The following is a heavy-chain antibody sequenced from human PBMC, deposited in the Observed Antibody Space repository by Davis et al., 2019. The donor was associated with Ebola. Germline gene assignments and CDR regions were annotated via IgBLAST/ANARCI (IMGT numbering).Heavy chain of an antibody. V-gene: IGHV4-39*07. CDR2: IYYSGST. CDR3: ARGEGITIFGVVGWFDP. D-gene: IGHD3-3*01. CDR1: GGSISSSSYY. Sequence: MPSETLSLTCTVSGGSISSSSYYWGWIRQPPGKGLEWIGSIYYSGSTYYNPSLKSRVTISVDTSKNQFSLKLSSVTAADTAVYYCARGEGITIFGVVGWFDPWGQGTLVTVSS. J-gene: IGHJ5*02.